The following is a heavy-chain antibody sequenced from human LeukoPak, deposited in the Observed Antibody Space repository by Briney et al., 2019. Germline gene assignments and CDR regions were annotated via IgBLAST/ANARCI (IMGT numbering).Heavy chain of an antibody. CDR2: MNPNSGNT. J-gene: IGHJ3*02. V-gene: IGHV1-8*03. CDR3: ARGVGSSINDHAFDI. CDR1: GYTFTSYD. Sequence: GASVKVSCKASGYTFTSYDINWVRQATGQGLEWMGWMNPNSGNTGYAQKFQGRVTITRNTSISTAYMELSSLRSEDTAVYYCARGVGSSINDHAFDIWGQGTMVTVSS. D-gene: IGHD6-13*01.